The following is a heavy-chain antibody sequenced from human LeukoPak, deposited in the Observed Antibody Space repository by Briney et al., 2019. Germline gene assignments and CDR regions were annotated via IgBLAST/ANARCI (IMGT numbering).Heavy chain of an antibody. CDR2: ISSSGSTI. CDR3: AREIFRLQKYSPGSSGWFDYFDY. D-gene: IGHD6-19*01. J-gene: IGHJ4*02. CDR1: GFTFSSYE. Sequence: GGSLRLSCAASGFTFSSYEMNWVRQAPGKGLEWVSYISSSGSTIYYADSVKGRFTISIDNAKNPLYLQMNSLRAEDTAVYYCAREIFRLQKYSPGSSGWFDYFDYWGQGTLVTVSS. V-gene: IGHV3-48*03.